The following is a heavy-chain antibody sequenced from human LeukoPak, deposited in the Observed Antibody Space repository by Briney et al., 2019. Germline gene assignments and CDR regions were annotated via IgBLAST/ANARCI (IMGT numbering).Heavy chain of an antibody. D-gene: IGHD1-26*01. Sequence: ASVKVSCKASGYTFTGYYMHWVRQAPGQGLEWMGWINPNSGGTNYAQKFQGRVTMTRDTSISTAYMELSRLRSDDTAVYYCARDGEWELQNPYYFDYWGQGTLVTVSS. J-gene: IGHJ4*02. CDR2: INPNSGGT. V-gene: IGHV1-2*02. CDR3: ARDGEWELQNPYYFDY. CDR1: GYTFTGYY.